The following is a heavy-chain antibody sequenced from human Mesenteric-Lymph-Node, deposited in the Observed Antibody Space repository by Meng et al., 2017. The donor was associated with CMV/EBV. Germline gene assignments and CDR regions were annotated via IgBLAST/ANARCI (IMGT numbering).Heavy chain of an antibody. Sequence: LSCAASCFTFSSYAMTWVRQAPGKGLEWVSSIGLSGGNTYYADSVKGRFTISRDNSRTTVYLQMNNLRAEDTAIYYCAKVGDWSYFDNWGQGTLVTVSS. CDR1: CFTFSSYA. CDR2: IGLSGGNT. V-gene: IGHV3-23*01. J-gene: IGHJ4*02. CDR3: AKVGDWSYFDN. D-gene: IGHD3-9*01.